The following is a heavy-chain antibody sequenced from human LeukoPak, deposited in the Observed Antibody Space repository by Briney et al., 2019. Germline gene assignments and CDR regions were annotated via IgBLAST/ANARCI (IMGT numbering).Heavy chain of an antibody. Sequence: PGGSLRLSCAASGFTFSRSWMTWVRQAPGKGLEWVASINEDGSEIHYVDSVKGRFTISRDNAKDSLYLQVNSLTAEDTAMYYCVRAYHPGGWFDPWGQGTLVTVSS. V-gene: IGHV3-7*04. D-gene: IGHD2-21*01. J-gene: IGHJ5*02. CDR3: VRAYHPGGWFDP. CDR1: GFTFSRSW. CDR2: INEDGSEI.